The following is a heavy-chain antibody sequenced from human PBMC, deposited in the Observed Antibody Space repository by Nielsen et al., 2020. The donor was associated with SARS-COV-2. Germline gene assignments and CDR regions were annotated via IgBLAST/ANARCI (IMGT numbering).Heavy chain of an antibody. Sequence: GESLKISCAASGFTFSDYYMSWIRQAPGKGLEWVSYISSSSSYTNYADSVKGRFTISRDNAKNSLYLQMNSLRAEDTAVYYCARDSTVVVVAATPQPYYYGMDVWGQGTTVTVSS. CDR1: GFTFSDYY. D-gene: IGHD2-15*01. V-gene: IGHV3-11*05. CDR3: ARDSTVVVVAATPQPYYYGMDV. CDR2: ISSSSSYT. J-gene: IGHJ6*02.